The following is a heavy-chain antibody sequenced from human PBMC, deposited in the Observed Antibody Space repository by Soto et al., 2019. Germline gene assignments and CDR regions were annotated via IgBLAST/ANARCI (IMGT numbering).Heavy chain of an antibody. J-gene: IGHJ4*02. CDR3: AKDIVATITGFDY. Sequence: EVQLVESGGGLVQPGRSLRLSCAASGFTFDASAMHWVRQAQGKGLEWVSGISWNSGSRGYADSVKGRFTISRDNAKNCRYMQMNSLRAEDTALYYCAKDIVATITGFDYWGQGTLVTVSS. CDR1: GFTFDASA. CDR2: ISWNSGSR. V-gene: IGHV3-9*01. D-gene: IGHD5-12*01.